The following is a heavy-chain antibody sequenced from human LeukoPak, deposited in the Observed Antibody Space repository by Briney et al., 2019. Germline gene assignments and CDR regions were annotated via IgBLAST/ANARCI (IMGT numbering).Heavy chain of an antibody. CDR2: ISSSSSYI. CDR3: ARVLLGMSAFDF. CDR1: GFTFSSYS. V-gene: IGHV3-21*01. D-gene: IGHD3-9*01. J-gene: IGHJ3*01. Sequence: PGGSLRLSCAASGFTFSSYSMNWVRQAPGKGLEWVSSISSSSSYIYYADSVKGRFTISRDNAKNSLYLQMNSLRADDTAVYSCARVLLGMSAFDFWGQGTMVSVSS.